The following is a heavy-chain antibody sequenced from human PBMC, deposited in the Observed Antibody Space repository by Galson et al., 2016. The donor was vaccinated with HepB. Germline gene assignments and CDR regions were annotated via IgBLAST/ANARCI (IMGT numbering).Heavy chain of an antibody. Sequence: ETLSLTCTVSGGSVSSGSYYWSWIRQPPGKGLEWIGYISYSGSTNYNPSLKSRVTISVDTTKNQFSLEVSSVTAADTAVYYCARGRSPYSGFHIDYWGQGTLVTGSS. CDR2: ISYSGST. CDR3: ARGRSPYSGFHIDY. D-gene: IGHD5-12*01. J-gene: IGHJ4*02. V-gene: IGHV4-61*01. CDR1: GGSVSSGSYY.